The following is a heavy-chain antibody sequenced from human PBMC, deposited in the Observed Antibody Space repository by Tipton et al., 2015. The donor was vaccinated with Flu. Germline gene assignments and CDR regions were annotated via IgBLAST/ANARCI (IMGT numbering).Heavy chain of an antibody. J-gene: IGHJ4*02. V-gene: IGHV4-61*02. Sequence: TLSLTCTVSGGSVSSGNYHWTWIRQPAGKGLEWIGRIYSSGNTNYHPSLKSRVTISLDTSKNQFSLKLNSVTAEDTAVYYCARGLDYWGQGMLVTVSS. CDR2: IYSSGNT. CDR1: GGSVSSGNYH. CDR3: ARGLDY.